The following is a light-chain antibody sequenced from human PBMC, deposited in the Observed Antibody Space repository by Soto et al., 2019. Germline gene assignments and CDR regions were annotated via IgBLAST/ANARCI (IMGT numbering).Light chain of an antibody. CDR1: QSVSSY. J-gene: IGKJ1*01. CDR3: QQRSNWLWT. CDR2: DAS. Sequence: EIVLTQSPATLSLSPGERATLSCRASQSVSSYLAWYQQKPDQAHMLLIYDASNRATGIPARFSGSGSGTDFTLTISSLEPEDFSVYYWQQRSNWLWTFGQGTKVEIK. V-gene: IGKV3-11*01.